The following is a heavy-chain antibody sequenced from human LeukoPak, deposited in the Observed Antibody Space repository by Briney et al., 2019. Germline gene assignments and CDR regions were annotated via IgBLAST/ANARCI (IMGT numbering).Heavy chain of an antibody. CDR1: GLTFRNAW. CDR2: IKTKRHGGAI. Sequence: GGSLRLSCAASGLTFRNAWMTWVRQVPGKGLEWVGRIKTKRHGGAIDYPAHVEGRFNISRDDSADTVYLQMTSLKTEDTALYYCTTLIGLSEDSTDSWGQGVLVTVSS. V-gene: IGHV3-15*01. D-gene: IGHD3-9*01. J-gene: IGHJ5*02. CDR3: TTLIGLSEDSTDS.